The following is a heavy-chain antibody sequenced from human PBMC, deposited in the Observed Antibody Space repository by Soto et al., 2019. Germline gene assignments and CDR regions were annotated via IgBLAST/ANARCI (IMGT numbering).Heavy chain of an antibody. CDR3: ATYDYYDSSGYSHFGY. V-gene: IGHV1-24*01. D-gene: IGHD3-22*01. CDR2: FDPEDGET. J-gene: IGHJ4*02. Sequence: ASVKVSCKVSGYTLTELSMHWVRQAPGKGLEWMGGFDPEDGETIYAQKFQGRVTMTEDTSTDTAYMELSSLRSEDTAVYYCATYDYYDSSGYSHFGYWGRGTLVTVSS. CDR1: GYTLTELS.